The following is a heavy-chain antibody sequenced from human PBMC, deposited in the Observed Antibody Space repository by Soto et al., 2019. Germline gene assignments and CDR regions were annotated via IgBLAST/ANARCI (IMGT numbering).Heavy chain of an antibody. CDR3: ARSIAAAGTQAFDY. CDR2: IIPIIGTA. Sequence: SVKVSCKASGGTFSSYAISWVRQAPGRGLEWMGGIIPIIGTANYAQKFQGRVTITADESTSTAYMELSSLRSEDTAVYYCARSIAAAGTQAFDYWGQGTLITVSS. D-gene: IGHD6-13*01. J-gene: IGHJ4*02. V-gene: IGHV1-69*13. CDR1: GGTFSSYA.